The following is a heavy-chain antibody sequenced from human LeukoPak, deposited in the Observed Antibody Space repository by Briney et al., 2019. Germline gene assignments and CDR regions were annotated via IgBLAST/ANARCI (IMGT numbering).Heavy chain of an antibody. V-gene: IGHV3-64*01. CDR3: ARGYSGGLDY. D-gene: IGHD6-19*01. Sequence: PGGSLRLSCAASGFSFSSYAIHWVRQAPGKGLDYVSAISSNGLYTDYANSVKGRFTITRDYSKNTVYLQMASLRAEDTAVYYCARGYSGGLDYWGQGTLVTVSS. CDR2: ISSNGLYT. J-gene: IGHJ4*02. CDR1: GFSFSSYA.